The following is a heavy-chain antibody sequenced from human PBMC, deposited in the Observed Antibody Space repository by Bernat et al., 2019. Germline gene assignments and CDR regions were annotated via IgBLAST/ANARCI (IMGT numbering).Heavy chain of an antibody. D-gene: IGHD1-26*01. CDR1: GGSISSGNYY. CDR3: ARHFASGSYYNYYYGMDV. V-gene: IGHV4-39*01. Sequence: QLQLQGSGPGLVKPSETLSLTCTVSGGSISSGNYYWGWIRQPPGKGLEWIGSLYNSGSTYYNPSLKSRVTISVDTSKNQFSLKLSSVTAADTAVYYCARHFASGSYYNYYYGMDVWGQGTTVTVSS. J-gene: IGHJ6*02. CDR2: LYNSGST.